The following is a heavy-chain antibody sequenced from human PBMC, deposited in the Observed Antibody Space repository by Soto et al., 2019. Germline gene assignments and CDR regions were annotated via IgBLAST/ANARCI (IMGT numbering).Heavy chain of an antibody. CDR2: ISYDGSNK. J-gene: IGHJ5*02. D-gene: IGHD6-13*01. V-gene: IGHV3-30*18. CDR1: GFTFSSYG. CDR3: AKDQSWNNWFDP. Sequence: QVQLVESGGGVVQPGRSLRLSCAASGFTFSSYGMHWVRQAPGKGLEGVAVISYDGSNKYYADSVKGRFTISRDNSKNTLYLQMNSLRAEDTAVYYCAKDQSWNNWFDPWGQGTLVTVSS.